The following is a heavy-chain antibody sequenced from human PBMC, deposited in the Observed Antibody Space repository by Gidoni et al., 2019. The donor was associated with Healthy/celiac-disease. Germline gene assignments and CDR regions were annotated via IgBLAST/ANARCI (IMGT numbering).Heavy chain of an antibody. CDR3: ARDLDIVVVPAASHYYYGMDV. J-gene: IGHJ6*02. V-gene: IGHV1-69*01. CDR2: IIPIFGTA. Sequence: QVQLVQSGAEVKKPGSSVKVSCKASGGTFSSYAIRWVRQAPGQGLEWMGGIIPIFGTANYAQKFQGRVTITADESTSTAYMELSSLRSEDTAVYYCARDLDIVVVPAASHYYYGMDVWGQGTTVTVSS. D-gene: IGHD2-2*03. CDR1: GGTFSSYA.